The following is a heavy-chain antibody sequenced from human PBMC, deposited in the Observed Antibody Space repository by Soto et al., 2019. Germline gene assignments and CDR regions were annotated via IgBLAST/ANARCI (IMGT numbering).Heavy chain of an antibody. V-gene: IGHV3-30-3*01. CDR2: ISYDGSNK. J-gene: IGHJ5*02. Sequence: GGSLRLSCAASGFTFSTYAIHWVRQAPGKGLEWAALISYDGSNKYYADSVKGRFTISRDNSKSTLYLQMNSLRAEDTAVYYCARDGDQYCNITSCYRLFDPWGQGTLVTVSS. CDR3: ARDGDQYCNITSCYRLFDP. D-gene: IGHD2-2*01. CDR1: GFTFSTYA.